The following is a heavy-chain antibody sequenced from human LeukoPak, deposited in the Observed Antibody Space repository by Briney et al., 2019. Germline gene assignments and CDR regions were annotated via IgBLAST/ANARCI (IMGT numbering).Heavy chain of an antibody. CDR2: IRNDGTIK. Sequence: GGSLRLSCAGSGFTFSTYGMHWVRQAPGKGLEWVAFIRNDGTIKYYADSVKGRFTISRDNSKNTKFLQMNSLRAEDTAVYYCAKTASTSWGYFDYWGQGTLVTVSS. CDR3: AKTASTSWGYFDY. D-gene: IGHD2-2*01. J-gene: IGHJ4*02. CDR1: GFTFSTYG. V-gene: IGHV3-30*02.